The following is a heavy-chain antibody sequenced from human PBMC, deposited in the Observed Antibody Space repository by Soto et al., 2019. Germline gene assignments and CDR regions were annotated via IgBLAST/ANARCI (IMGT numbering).Heavy chain of an antibody. D-gene: IGHD4-17*01. V-gene: IGHV3-23*01. J-gene: IGHJ4*02. CDR3: AVSYGWQRLHYFDY. CDR1: GFTFSSYA. Sequence: HPGGSLRLSCAASGFTFSSYAMSWVRQAPGKGLEWVSAISGSGGSTYYADSVKGRFTISRDNSKNTLYLQMNSLRAEDTAVYYCAVSYGWQRLHYFDYWGQGTLVTVSS. CDR2: ISGSGGST.